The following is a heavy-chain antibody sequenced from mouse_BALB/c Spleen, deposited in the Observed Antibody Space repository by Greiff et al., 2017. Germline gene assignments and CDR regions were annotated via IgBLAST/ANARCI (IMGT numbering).Heavy chain of an antibody. CDR3: ARVSTMITPYYFDY. J-gene: IGHJ2*01. CDR1: GFTFSSYT. D-gene: IGHD2-4*01. CDR2: ISNGGGST. Sequence: EVQRVESGGGLVQPGGSLKLSCAASGFTFSSYTMSWVRQTPEKRLEWVAYISNGGGSTYYPDTVKGRFTISRDNAKNTLYLQMSSLKSEDTAMYYCARVSTMITPYYFDYWGQGTTLTVSS. V-gene: IGHV5-12-2*01.